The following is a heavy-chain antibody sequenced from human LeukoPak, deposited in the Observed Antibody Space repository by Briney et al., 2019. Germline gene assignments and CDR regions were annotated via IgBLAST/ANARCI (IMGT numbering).Heavy chain of an antibody. V-gene: IGHV4-34*01. D-gene: IGHD4-17*01. CDR3: ARAPSGDYVDYYYYYMDV. CDR1: GGSFSGYY. Sequence: PSETLSLTCAVYGGSFSGYYWSWIRQPPGKGLEWIGEINHSGSTNYNPSLKSRVTISVDTSKNQFSLKLSSVTAADTAVYYCARAPSGDYVDYYYYYMDVWGKGTTVTVSS. CDR2: INHSGST. J-gene: IGHJ6*03.